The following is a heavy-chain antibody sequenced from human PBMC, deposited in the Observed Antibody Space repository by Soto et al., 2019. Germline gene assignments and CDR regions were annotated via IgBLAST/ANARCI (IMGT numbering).Heavy chain of an antibody. D-gene: IGHD3-22*01. J-gene: IGHJ4*02. CDR2: TYYRSKWYN. Sequence: PSQTLSLTCAISGDSVSSSSVTWNWIRQSPSRGLEWLGRTYYRSKWYNDYAESVKSRITINPDTSKNQFSLHLNSVTPEDTAVNYCVRLKGNSWLGFWGQGTLVTVSS. V-gene: IGHV6-1*01. CDR1: GDSVSSSSVT. CDR3: VRLKGNSWLGF.